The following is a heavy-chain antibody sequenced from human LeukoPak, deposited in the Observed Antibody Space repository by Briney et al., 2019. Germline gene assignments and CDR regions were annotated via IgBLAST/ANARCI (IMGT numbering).Heavy chain of an antibody. J-gene: IGHJ3*02. CDR2: ISAGGDGT. V-gene: IGHV3-23*01. CDR1: GFTFSAYG. CDR3: AKSLLTTATGTGRASDI. Sequence: GGSLRLSCSASGFTFSAYGMHWVRQAPGKGLEWVSGISAGGDGTYYADPVKGRFTISRDNSKNTLFLQMNSLRAEDTAKYYCAKSLLTTATGTGRASDIWGQGTMVTVSS. D-gene: IGHD1-1*01.